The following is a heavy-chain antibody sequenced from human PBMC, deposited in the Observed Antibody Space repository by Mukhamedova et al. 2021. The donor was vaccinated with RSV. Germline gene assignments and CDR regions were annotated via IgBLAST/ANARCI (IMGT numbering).Heavy chain of an antibody. Sequence: VKDIVTISRDNSKNTVYLQMSSLRVEDTAVYYCVKDRRSTIKVTSFDYWGEGTLVTVSS. D-gene: IGHD5-24*01. V-gene: IGHV3-64D*06. J-gene: IGHJ4*02. CDR3: VKDRRSTIKVTSFDY.